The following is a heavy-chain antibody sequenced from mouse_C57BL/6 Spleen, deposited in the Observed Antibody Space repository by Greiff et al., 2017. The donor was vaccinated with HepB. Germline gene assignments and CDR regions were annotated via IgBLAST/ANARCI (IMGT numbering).Heavy chain of an antibody. J-gene: IGHJ4*01. V-gene: IGHV1-52*01. CDR3: ARSDYGNAMDY. CDR1: GYTFTSYW. D-gene: IGHD1-1*01. Sequence: QVQLKQPGAELVRPGSSVKLSCKASGYTFTSYWMHWVKQRPIQGLEWIGNIDPSDSETHYNQKFKDKATLTVDKSSSTAYMQLSSLTSEDSAVYYCARSDYGNAMDYWGQGTSVTVSS. CDR2: IDPSDSET.